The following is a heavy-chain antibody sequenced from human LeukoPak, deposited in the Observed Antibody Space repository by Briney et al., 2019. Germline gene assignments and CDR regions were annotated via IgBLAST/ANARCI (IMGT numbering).Heavy chain of an antibody. CDR1: GGSINNLF. D-gene: IGHD3-16*01. CDR3: AREGPLGKYYDY. CDR2: FSYSGGT. J-gene: IGHJ4*02. Sequence: RPSETLSLTCTVSGGSINNLFWTWIRQPPGKGREWIGYFSYSGGTTYNPSLKSRVTISVDTSKNQFSLNLNSVTAADTAVYYCAREGPLGKYYDYWGQGTLVTVSS. V-gene: IGHV4-59*01.